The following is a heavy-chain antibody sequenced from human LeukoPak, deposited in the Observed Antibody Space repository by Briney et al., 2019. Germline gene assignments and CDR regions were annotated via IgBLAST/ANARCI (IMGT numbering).Heavy chain of an antibody. D-gene: IGHD3-10*01. Sequence: PSETLSLTCAVYGGSFSDYYWTWIRQPPGKGLEWIGEINHSGSTNYNPSLKSRVTISVDTSKNQFSLKLSSVTAADTAVYYCAGTRWFGDLSVPFDYWGQGTLVTVSS. CDR2: INHSGST. CDR3: AGTRWFGDLSVPFDY. J-gene: IGHJ4*02. V-gene: IGHV4-34*01. CDR1: GGSFSDYY.